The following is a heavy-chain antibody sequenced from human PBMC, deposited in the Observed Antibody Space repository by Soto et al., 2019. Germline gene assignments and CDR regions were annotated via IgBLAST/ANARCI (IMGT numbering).Heavy chain of an antibody. D-gene: IGHD2-2*01. Sequence: ASVKVSCKASGYTFTSYYMHWVRQAPGQGLEWMGIINPSGGSTSYAQKFQGRVTMTRDTSTSTVYMELSSLRSEDTAVYYCASHSDFVVVPAAMLRTDAFDIWGQGTMVTVSS. J-gene: IGHJ3*02. CDR2: INPSGGST. V-gene: IGHV1-46*03. CDR3: ASHSDFVVVPAAMLRTDAFDI. CDR1: GYTFTSYY.